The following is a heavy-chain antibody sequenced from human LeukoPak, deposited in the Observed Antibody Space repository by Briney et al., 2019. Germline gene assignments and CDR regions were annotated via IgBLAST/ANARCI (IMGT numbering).Heavy chain of an antibody. CDR2: ISSSGSTI. J-gene: IGHJ4*02. D-gene: IGHD6-13*01. CDR1: GFTFTDYY. V-gene: IGHV3-11*01. CDR3: ARGRVSSSWYDFDY. Sequence: PGGSLRLSCAASGFTFTDYYMSWIRQAPGKGLEWVSYISSSGSTIYYADSVKGRFTISRDNAKNSLYLQMNSLRAEDTAVYYCARGRVSSSWYDFDYWGQGTLVTVSS.